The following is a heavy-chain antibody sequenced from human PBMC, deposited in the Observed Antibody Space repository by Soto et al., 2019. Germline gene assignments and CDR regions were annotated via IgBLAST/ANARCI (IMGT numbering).Heavy chain of an antibody. V-gene: IGHV3-53*05. CDR1: GFTVSRDY. CDR2: IYTGGST. J-gene: IGHJ6*02. D-gene: IGHD3-3*01. Sequence: GGFLRLSCAASGFTVSRDYMSWVRQAPGKGLEWVSVIYTGGSTYYADSVKGRFTFSRDNSKNTLYLQMNSLRAEDTAVYYCAREGGDYDFWSGEVHYPYYGMDVWGQGTTVTVSS. CDR3: AREGGDYDFWSGEVHYPYYGMDV.